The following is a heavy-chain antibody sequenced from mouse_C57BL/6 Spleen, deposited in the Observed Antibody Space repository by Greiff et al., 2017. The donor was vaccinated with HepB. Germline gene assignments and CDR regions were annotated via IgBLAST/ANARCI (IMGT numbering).Heavy chain of an antibody. V-gene: IGHV1-81*01. CDR3: ARGGTTVVDYFED. Sequence: QVQLQQSGAELARPGASVKLSCKASGYTFTSYGISWVKQRTGQGLEWIGEIYPRSGNTYYNEKFKGKATLTADNSSSTAYMELRGLTSEDSAVYFCARGGTTVVDYFEDWGQGATLAVSS. CDR1: GYTFTSYG. J-gene: IGHJ2*01. CDR2: IYPRSGNT. D-gene: IGHD1-1*01.